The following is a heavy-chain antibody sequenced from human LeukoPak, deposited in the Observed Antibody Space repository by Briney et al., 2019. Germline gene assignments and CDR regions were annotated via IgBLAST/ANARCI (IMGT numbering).Heavy chain of an antibody. CDR3: ARESPYYDYVWDEGFDY. J-gene: IGHJ4*02. D-gene: IGHD3-16*01. Sequence: PGGSLRLSCAASGFTFSSYGMLWVRQAPGKGLEWVAFIRYDGSNKYYADSVKGRFTISRDNSKNTLYLQMNSLRAEDTAVYYCARESPYYDYVWDEGFDYWGQGTLVTVSS. CDR2: IRYDGSNK. V-gene: IGHV3-30*02. CDR1: GFTFSSYG.